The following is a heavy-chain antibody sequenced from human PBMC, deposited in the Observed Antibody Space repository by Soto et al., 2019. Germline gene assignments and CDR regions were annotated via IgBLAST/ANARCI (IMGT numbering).Heavy chain of an antibody. Sequence: GGSLRLSCAASGFTFSSYWMHWVRQAPGKGLVWVSRINSDGSSTSYADSVKGRFTISRDNAKNTLYLQMNSLRAEDTAVYYCASYGAYTWYYFASWGQGTLVTVSS. CDR2: INSDGSST. V-gene: IGHV3-74*01. CDR1: GFTFSSYW. J-gene: IGHJ4*02. CDR3: ASYGAYTWYYFAS. D-gene: IGHD4-17*01.